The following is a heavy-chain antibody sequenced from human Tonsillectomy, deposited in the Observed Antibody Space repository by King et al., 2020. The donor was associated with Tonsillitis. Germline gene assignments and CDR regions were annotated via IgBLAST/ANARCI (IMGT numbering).Heavy chain of an antibody. CDR2: IYPGDSDT. CDR3: VRVGAYLGAARPFDY. V-gene: IGHV5-51*01. D-gene: IGHD1-26*01. Sequence: QLVQSGAEVKKPGESLKISCKGSGYSFTSYWIGWVRQMPGKGLEWMGIIYPGDSDTSSSPSFQGQVTISADKSISTAYLQWSSLKASDTAMYYCVRVGAYLGAARPFDYWGQGTLVTVSS. J-gene: IGHJ4*02. CDR1: GYSFTSYW.